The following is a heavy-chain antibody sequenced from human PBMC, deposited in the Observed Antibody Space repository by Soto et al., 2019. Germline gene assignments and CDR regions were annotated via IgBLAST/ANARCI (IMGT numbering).Heavy chain of an antibody. CDR3: ARNGSYYDFWSGYYFGGGMDV. J-gene: IGHJ6*02. CDR1: GGSFSGYY. Sequence: QVQLQQWGAGLLKPSETLSLTCAVYGGSFSGYYWSWIRQPPGKGLEWIWEINHSGSTNYNPSLKGGVTIAVDTAKKQFFLQLRAVTAADTAVYYCARNGSYYDFWSGYYFGGGMDVWGQGTTVTVSS. D-gene: IGHD3-3*01. V-gene: IGHV4-34*01. CDR2: INHSGST.